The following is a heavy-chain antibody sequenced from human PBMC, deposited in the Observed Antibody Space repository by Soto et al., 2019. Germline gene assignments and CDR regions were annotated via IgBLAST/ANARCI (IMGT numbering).Heavy chain of an antibody. CDR2: IYYSGST. CDR1: GGSVSSGNYY. D-gene: IGHD3-3*01. Sequence: PSETLSLTCTVSGGSVSSGNYYWSLIRQPPGKGLEWIGYIYYSGSTDYNPSLKSRVTISVDTSKNQFSLKLSSVTAADTAVYYCARGVGVVTFFDYWGQGTLVTVSS. CDR3: ARGVGVVTFFDY. J-gene: IGHJ4*02. V-gene: IGHV4-61*01.